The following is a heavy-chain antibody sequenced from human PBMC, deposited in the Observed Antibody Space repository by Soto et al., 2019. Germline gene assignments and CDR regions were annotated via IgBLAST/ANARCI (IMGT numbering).Heavy chain of an antibody. CDR2: IYSSGST. CDR3: ARANRPITMTYLNWFDP. D-gene: IGHD3-22*01. CDR1: GGSISSYY. J-gene: IGHJ5*02. Sequence: PSETLSLTCTVSGGSISSYYWSWIRQPPGKGLEWIGYIYSSGSTNYNPSLKGRVTMSLDTSKNQVSLNVTSVTAADTAVYYCARANRPITMTYLNWFDPWGQGTLVTVSS. V-gene: IGHV4-59*01.